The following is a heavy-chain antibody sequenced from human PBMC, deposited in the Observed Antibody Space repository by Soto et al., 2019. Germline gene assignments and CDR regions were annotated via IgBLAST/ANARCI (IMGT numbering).Heavy chain of an antibody. CDR1: GFTFSSYA. CDR3: ALKRAAAGTPNYYYYYYYMDV. Sequence: GGSLRLSCAASGFTFSSYAMSWARQAPGKGLEWVSAISGSGGSTYYADSVKGRFTISRDNSKNTLYLQMNSLRAEDTAVYYCALKRAAAGTPNYYYYYYYMDVWGKGTTVTVSS. CDR2: ISGSGGST. V-gene: IGHV3-23*01. J-gene: IGHJ6*03. D-gene: IGHD6-13*01.